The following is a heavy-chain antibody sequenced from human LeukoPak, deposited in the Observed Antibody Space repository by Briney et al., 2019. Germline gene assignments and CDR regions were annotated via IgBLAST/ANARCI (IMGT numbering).Heavy chain of an antibody. Sequence: PVGSLRLSCAVSGFTVCGNYMSCVRQAPEKGLEWVSIMYSSGSTDYADSVKGRFTIFRDNSKNTLYLQMNSLGVEDTAVYYCAREGGPYSSTLRGHWGQGTLVTVSS. CDR1: GFTVCGNY. D-gene: IGHD6-19*01. CDR2: MYSSGST. J-gene: IGHJ4*02. V-gene: IGHV3-53*01. CDR3: AREGGPYSSTLRGH.